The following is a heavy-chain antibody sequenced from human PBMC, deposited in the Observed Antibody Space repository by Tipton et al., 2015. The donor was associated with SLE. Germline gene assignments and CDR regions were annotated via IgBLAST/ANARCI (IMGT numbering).Heavy chain of an antibody. D-gene: IGHD3-22*01. CDR2: IYYSGST. J-gene: IGHJ4*02. V-gene: IGHV4-59*11. CDR3: ARDGGYYDSSGYFDY. CDR1: GGSISSHY. Sequence: TLSLTCTVSGGSISSHYWSWIRQPPGKGLEWIGYIYYSGSTNYNPSLKSRVTISVDTSKNQFSLKLSSVTAADTAVYYCARDGGYYDSSGYFDYWGQGTLVTVSS.